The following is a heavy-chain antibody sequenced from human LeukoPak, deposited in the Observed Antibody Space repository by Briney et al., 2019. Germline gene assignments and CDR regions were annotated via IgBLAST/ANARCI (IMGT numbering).Heavy chain of an antibody. V-gene: IGHV3-23*01. Sequence: GGSLRLSCAASGFTFSSYVMSWVRQAPGKGLEWVSAIVGSGGSTYYADSVKGRFTISRDNSKNTLYLQMNSLRAEDTVVYCCATGVAAFGTWWGPNFDYWGQGTLVTVSS. CDR3: ATGVAAFGTWWGPNFDY. D-gene: IGHD6-13*01. J-gene: IGHJ4*02. CDR2: IVGSGGST. CDR1: GFTFSSYV.